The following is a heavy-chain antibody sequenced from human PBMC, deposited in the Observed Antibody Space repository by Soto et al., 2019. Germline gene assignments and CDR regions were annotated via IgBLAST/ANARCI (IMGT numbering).Heavy chain of an antibody. J-gene: IGHJ6*02. V-gene: IGHV1-8*01. Sequence: ASVNVSCKACGYTFTSYDINWVRQATGQGLEWMGWINPNSGNTEYAQNFQGRVTMTRDTSFNLVYMEMSGLMSDDTAVYYCARGDSTDCSNGVCSFFYNNDMDVWGQGTTVTVSS. CDR1: GYTFTSYD. CDR2: INPNSGNT. D-gene: IGHD2-8*01. CDR3: ARGDSTDCSNGVCSFFYNNDMDV.